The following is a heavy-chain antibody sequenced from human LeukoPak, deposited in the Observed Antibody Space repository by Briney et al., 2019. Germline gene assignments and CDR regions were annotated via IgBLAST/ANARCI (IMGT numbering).Heavy chain of an antibody. Sequence: GGSLRLSCAASGFTFSNYAMSWVRQAPGKGLEWVSGLSASGGLTYYADSVKGRFTISRDNSKNTLYLQMNSLRAEDTAVYYCAKTAGIAAAADFDYWGQGTLVTVSS. V-gene: IGHV3-23*01. D-gene: IGHD6-13*01. CDR1: GFTFSNYA. CDR3: AKTAGIAAAADFDY. CDR2: LSASGGLT. J-gene: IGHJ4*02.